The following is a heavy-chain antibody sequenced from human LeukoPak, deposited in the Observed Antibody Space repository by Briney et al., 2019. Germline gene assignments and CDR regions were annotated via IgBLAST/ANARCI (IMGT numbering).Heavy chain of an antibody. CDR3: ARHRGSFGM. CDR2: IQYDGSNK. D-gene: IGHD1-26*01. Sequence: GGSLRLSYAASGFTFSNHGMHWVRQAPGKGLEWVAFIQYDGSNKYYADSVKGRFTISRDNSKNTLYLQMNSLRAEDTAVYYCARHRGSFGMWGQGTLVTVSS. V-gene: IGHV3-30*19. CDR1: GFTFSNHG. J-gene: IGHJ4*02.